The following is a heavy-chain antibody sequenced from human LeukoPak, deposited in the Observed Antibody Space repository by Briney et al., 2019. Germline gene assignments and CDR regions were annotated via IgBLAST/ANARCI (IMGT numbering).Heavy chain of an antibody. CDR1: GGSFSGYY. CDR2: INHSGST. V-gene: IGHV4-34*01. D-gene: IGHD3-10*01. J-gene: IGHJ4*02. Sequence: PSETLSLTCAVYGGSFSGYYWNWIRQPPGKGLEWIGEINHSGSTNYNPSLKSRVTISVDTSKNQFSLKLSSVTAADTAVYYCASGPTGDYWGQGTLVTVSS. CDR3: ASGPTGDY.